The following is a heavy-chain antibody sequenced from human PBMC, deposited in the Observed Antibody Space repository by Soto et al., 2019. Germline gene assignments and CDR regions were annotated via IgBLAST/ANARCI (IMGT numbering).Heavy chain of an antibody. CDR3: AAEIGYCSGGSCYRIFDY. CDR1: GFTVTSSA. CDR2: IVVGSGNT. D-gene: IGHD2-15*01. V-gene: IGHV1-58*01. J-gene: IGHJ4*02. Sequence: SGKVSCKASGFTVTSSAVQWVRQARGQRLEWIGWIVVGSGNTNYAQKFQERVTITRDMSTSTAYMELSSLRSEDTAAYYCAAEIGYCSGGSCYRIFDYWGQGTLVTVSS.